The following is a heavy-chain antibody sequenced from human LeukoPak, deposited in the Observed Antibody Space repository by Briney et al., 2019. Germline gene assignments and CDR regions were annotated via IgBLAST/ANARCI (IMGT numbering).Heavy chain of an antibody. CDR2: IRYDGSNK. V-gene: IGHV3-30*02. Sequence: PSGGSLRLSCAASGFTFSSYGMHWVRQAPGKGLEWVAFIRYDGSNKYYADSVKGRITISRDNSKNTLFLQVHSLRDDDTAVYYCARVDNMVRGIIAYWGQGTLVTVSS. D-gene: IGHD3-10*01. CDR1: GFTFSSYG. CDR3: ARVDNMVRGIIAY. J-gene: IGHJ4*02.